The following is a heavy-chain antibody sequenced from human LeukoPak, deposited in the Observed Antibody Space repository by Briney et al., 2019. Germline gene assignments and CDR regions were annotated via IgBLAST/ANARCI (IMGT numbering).Heavy chain of an antibody. CDR3: AKDARIAVAGTPYYYYYYMDV. CDR2: IRPDESNK. Sequence: GGSLRLSCAASGFTFSSYGMHWVRQAPGKGLEWVTFIRPDESNKYYADSVKGRFTISRDNSKNTLYLQMNSLRAEDTAVYYCAKDARIAVAGTPYYYYYYMDVWGKGTTVTVSS. CDR1: GFTFSSYG. J-gene: IGHJ6*03. V-gene: IGHV3-30*02. D-gene: IGHD6-19*01.